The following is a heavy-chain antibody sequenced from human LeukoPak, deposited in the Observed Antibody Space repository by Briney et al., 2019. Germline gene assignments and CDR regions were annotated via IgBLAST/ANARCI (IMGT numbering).Heavy chain of an antibody. CDR3: ARAGYSYGHTGFYDY. D-gene: IGHD5-18*01. CDR2: IRYDGSNK. CDR1: GFTFSSYG. V-gene: IGHV3-30*02. Sequence: EPGGSLRLSCAASGFTFSSYGMHWVRQAPGKGLEWVAFIRYDGSNKYYADSVKGRFTISRDNSKNTLYLQMNSLRVEDTAVYYCARAGYSYGHTGFYDYWGQGTLVTVSS. J-gene: IGHJ4*02.